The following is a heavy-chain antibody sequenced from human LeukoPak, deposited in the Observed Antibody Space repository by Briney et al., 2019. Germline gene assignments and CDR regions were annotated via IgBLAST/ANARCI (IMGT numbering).Heavy chain of an antibody. J-gene: IGHJ4*02. CDR3: GTTAPSRFDY. Sequence: GGPLRLSCSASGFTFSSYAMHWVRQAPGKGLEYISAISSNGGSTYYADSVKGRFTISRDNSKNTLYLQMSSLRAEDTAVYYCGTTAPSRFDYWGQGTLVTVSS. D-gene: IGHD4-11*01. V-gene: IGHV3-64D*09. CDR2: ISSNGGST. CDR1: GFTFSSYA.